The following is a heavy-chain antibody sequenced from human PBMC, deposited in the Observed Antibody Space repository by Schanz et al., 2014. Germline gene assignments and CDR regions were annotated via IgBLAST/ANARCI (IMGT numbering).Heavy chain of an antibody. D-gene: IGHD2-21*02. CDR3: AKDLGVDCGDGCFDWYFDL. CDR1: GFTFRSYA. V-gene: IGHV3-33*06. Sequence: VQLVASGGGLVQPGGLLRLSCAASGFTFRSYAVFWARQAPGKGLEWLAVIWYDGSNKYYADSVKGRFTISRDNSMNTLYLQMNSLRAEDTAVYFCAKDLGVDCGDGCFDWYFDLWGRGTLVTVSS. J-gene: IGHJ2*01. CDR2: IWYDGSNK.